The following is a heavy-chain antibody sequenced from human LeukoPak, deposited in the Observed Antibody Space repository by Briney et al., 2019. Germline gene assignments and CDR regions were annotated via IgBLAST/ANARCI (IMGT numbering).Heavy chain of an antibody. J-gene: IGHJ6*04. Sequence: GGSLRLSCAASGFTFDDYEMSWVRQAPGKGLEWVSCISSSGSSIYYADSVKGRFTISRDNAKNSLYLQMNSLRAEDTAVYYCAELGITMIGGVWGKGTTVTISS. D-gene: IGHD3-10*02. V-gene: IGHV3-48*03. CDR2: ISSSGSSI. CDR1: GFTFDDYE. CDR3: AELGITMIGGV.